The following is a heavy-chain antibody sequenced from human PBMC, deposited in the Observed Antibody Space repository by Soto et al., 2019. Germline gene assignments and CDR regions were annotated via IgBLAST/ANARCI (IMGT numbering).Heavy chain of an antibody. CDR2: ISAYNGNT. CDR3: ARDYPDSLHYYDSRGYYTYYYYYGMDV. Sequence: QVQLVQSGAEVKKPGASVKVSCKASGYTFTSYGISWVRQAPGQGLEWMGWISAYNGNTNYAQKLQCRVTMTTDTPTNTANMELESLRSDDTAVYYCARDYPDSLHYYDSRGYYTYYYYYGMDVWGQGTTVTVSS. D-gene: IGHD3-22*01. V-gene: IGHV1-18*04. CDR1: GYTFTSYG. J-gene: IGHJ6*02.